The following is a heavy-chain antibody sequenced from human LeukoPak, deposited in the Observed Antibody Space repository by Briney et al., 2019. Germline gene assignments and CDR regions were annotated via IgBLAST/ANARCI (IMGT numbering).Heavy chain of an antibody. V-gene: IGHV4-30-2*01. CDR2: IYHSGST. Sequence: SQTLSLTCAVSGGSISSGGYSWRWIRQPPGKGLEWIGYIYHSGSTNYNPSLKSRFTISVDTSKTHFSLKLSSVTAADTAVYYCARHGQYSSSWYGGPYYYYYMDVWGKGTTVTVSS. CDR1: GGSISSGGYS. D-gene: IGHD6-13*01. CDR3: ARHGQYSSSWYGGPYYYYYMDV. J-gene: IGHJ6*03.